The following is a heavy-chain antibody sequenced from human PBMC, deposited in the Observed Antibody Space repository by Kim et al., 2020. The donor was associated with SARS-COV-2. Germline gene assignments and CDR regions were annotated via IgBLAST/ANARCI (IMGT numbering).Heavy chain of an antibody. Sequence: SETLSLTCTVSGGSISSGDYYWSWIRQPPGKGLEWIGYIYYSGSTYYNPSLKSRVTISVDTSKNQFSLKLSSVTAADTAVYYCAREESFGVVMGYWGQGTLVTVSS. CDR2: IYYSGST. CDR1: GGSISSGDYY. D-gene: IGHD3-3*01. V-gene: IGHV4-30-4*01. CDR3: AREESFGVVMGY. J-gene: IGHJ4*02.